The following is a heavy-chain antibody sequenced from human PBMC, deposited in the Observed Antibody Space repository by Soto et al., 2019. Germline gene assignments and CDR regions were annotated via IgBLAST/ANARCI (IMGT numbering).Heavy chain of an antibody. CDR2: IVVGSGNT. D-gene: IGHD4-4*01. V-gene: IGHV1-58*02. Sequence: SVKVSFKASGFTFTSSAMQWVRQARGQRLEWIGWIVVGSGNTNYAQKFQERVTITRDMSTSTAYMELSSLRSEDTAVYYCARDSLLGTVTMTIDYWGQGTLVTVSS. CDR1: GFTFTSSA. J-gene: IGHJ4*02. CDR3: ARDSLLGTVTMTIDY.